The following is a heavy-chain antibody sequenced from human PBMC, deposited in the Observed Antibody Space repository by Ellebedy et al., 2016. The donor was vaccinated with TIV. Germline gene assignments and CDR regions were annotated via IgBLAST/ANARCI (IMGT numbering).Heavy chain of an antibody. CDR2: IYSGGGT. D-gene: IGHD3-22*01. Sequence: PGGSLRLSCAASGFIVSSNYMSWVRQAPGKGLEWVSVIYSGGGTHYADSVRGRFTISRDTSKNTLYLQMNSLRTEDTAVYYCARVGNTMKFDYWGQGTLVTVSS. CDR1: GFIVSSNY. CDR3: ARVGNTMKFDY. J-gene: IGHJ4*02. V-gene: IGHV3-53*01.